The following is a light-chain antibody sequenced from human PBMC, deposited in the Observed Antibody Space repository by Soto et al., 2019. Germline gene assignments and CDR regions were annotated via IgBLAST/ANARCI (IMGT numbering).Light chain of an antibody. CDR1: SSNIGNSRNH. J-gene: IGLJ3*02. CDR2: DNN. V-gene: IGLV1-51*01. CDR3: GTWDDSLYVWV. Sequence: QSVLTQPPSVSAAPGQKVTISCSGSSSNIGNSRNHVSWYQQLPGTAPKLLIYDNNKRPSGIPDRFSGSKSGTSATLGITGLQAGDEANYYCGTWDDSLYVWVFGGGTKLTVL.